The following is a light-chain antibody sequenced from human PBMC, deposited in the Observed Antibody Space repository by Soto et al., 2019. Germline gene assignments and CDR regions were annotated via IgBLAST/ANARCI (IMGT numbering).Light chain of an antibody. V-gene: IGKV1-39*01. J-gene: IGKJ5*01. CDR2: TSS. CDR3: QQSYSTPPT. Sequence: DIPMTQSPASLSATVRDKDPISCRASQSIGRNLNWYQQKPGKAPTLLIFTSSSLQSGAPSRFSGSGSGTDFILTISSLQPEDFATYYCQQSYSTPPTFGQGTRLEIK. CDR1: QSIGRN.